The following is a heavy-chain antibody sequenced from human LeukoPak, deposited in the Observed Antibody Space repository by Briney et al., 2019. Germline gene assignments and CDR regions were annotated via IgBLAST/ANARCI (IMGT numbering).Heavy chain of an antibody. J-gene: IGHJ4*02. CDR1: GGSFSGYY. CDR2: INHSGST. D-gene: IGHD2-2*01. CDR3: ARVHRSYRSSTSCYQDYFDY. V-gene: IGHV4-34*01. Sequence: SETLSLTCAVYGGSFSGYYWSWIRQPPGKGLEWIGEINHSGSTNYNPSLKSRVTISVDTSKNQFSLKLSSVTAADTAVYYCARVHRSYRSSTSCYQDYFDYWGQGTLVTVSS.